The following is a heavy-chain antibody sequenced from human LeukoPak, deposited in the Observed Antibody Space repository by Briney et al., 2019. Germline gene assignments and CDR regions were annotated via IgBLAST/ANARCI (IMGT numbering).Heavy chain of an antibody. CDR1: GGSISSYY. J-gene: IGHJ4*02. V-gene: IGHV4-59*01. CDR3: ARATGQWLVYDY. CDR2: IYYSGST. Sequence: SETLSLTCTVSGGSISSYYWSWIRQPPGKGLEWIGYIYYSGSTNYNPSLKSRVTISVDTSKNQFSLKLSSVTAADTAVYYCARATGQWLVYDYWGQGTLVTVSP. D-gene: IGHD6-19*01.